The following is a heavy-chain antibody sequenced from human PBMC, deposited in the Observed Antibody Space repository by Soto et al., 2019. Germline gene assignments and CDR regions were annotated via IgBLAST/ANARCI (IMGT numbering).Heavy chain of an antibody. CDR2: IGGSGGNT. CDR1: GFTFSTYA. D-gene: IGHD3-10*01. CDR3: AHPRGFGVFDAYDF. J-gene: IGHJ3*01. Sequence: LRLSCAASGFTFSTYAMSWVRQAPGKGLEWVSAIGGSGGNTFYAASVKGRFTISRDNSINTLYLQMNSLRTEDTAVYYCAHPRGFGVFDAYDFWGQGTMVTVSS. V-gene: IGHV3-23*01.